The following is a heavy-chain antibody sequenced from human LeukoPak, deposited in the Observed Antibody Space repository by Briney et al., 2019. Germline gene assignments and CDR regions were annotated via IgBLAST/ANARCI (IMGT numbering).Heavy chain of an antibody. CDR1: GGTFSSYA. CDR2: MNPNSGNT. CDR3: ARAVAGDDY. Sequence: GSSVKVSCKASGGTFSSYAISWVRQAPGQGLEWMGWMNPNSGNTGYAQKFQGRVTMTRNTSISTAYMELSSLRSEDTAVYYCARAVAGDDYWGQGTLVTVSS. D-gene: IGHD6-19*01. J-gene: IGHJ4*02. V-gene: IGHV1-8*02.